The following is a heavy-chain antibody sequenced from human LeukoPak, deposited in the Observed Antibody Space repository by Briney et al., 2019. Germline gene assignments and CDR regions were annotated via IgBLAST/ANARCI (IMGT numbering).Heavy chain of an antibody. CDR3: ARDRSRCYY. V-gene: IGHV3-7*01. Sequence: GGSLRLSCAASGFTFSSYWMSWGRQAPGKGLEWVATIKEEGSEKYYVDSVKGRFTISRDNAKNSLYLQMNSLRAEDTAVYYCARDRSRCYYWGQGTLVTVSS. CDR2: IKEEGSEK. J-gene: IGHJ4*02. CDR1: GFTFSSYW.